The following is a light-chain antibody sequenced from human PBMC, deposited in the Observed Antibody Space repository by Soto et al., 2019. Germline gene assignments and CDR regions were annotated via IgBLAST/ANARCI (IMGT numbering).Light chain of an antibody. J-gene: IGLJ1*01. V-gene: IGLV2-14*03. CDR2: DIR. Sequence: QSALTQPASVSGSPGQSITISCTGTSSDVGGYKYVSWYQQHPGKAPKLMIYDIRNRPSGVSNRFSGSKSGNTASLTISGLKAEDEADSYCSSYTSSSTRVFGPGTKVTVL. CDR1: SSDVGGYKY. CDR3: SSYTSSSTRV.